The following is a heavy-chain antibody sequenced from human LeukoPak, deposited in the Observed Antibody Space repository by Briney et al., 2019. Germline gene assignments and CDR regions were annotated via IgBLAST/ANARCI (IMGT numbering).Heavy chain of an antibody. V-gene: IGHV3-48*03. CDR1: GFSFSSYE. CDR3: ARPGPAYYDFWSGYQIRTSCVY. CDR2: IDGGGTII. Sequence: GGSLRLSCAASGFSFSSYEMNWVRQAPGKGLKWVSYIDGGGTIIYYGDSVKGRFTISRDNAKNSLYLQLISLRVEDTAVYYCARPGPAYYDFWSGYQIRTSCVYWGQGTLVTVSS. J-gene: IGHJ4*02. D-gene: IGHD3-3*01.